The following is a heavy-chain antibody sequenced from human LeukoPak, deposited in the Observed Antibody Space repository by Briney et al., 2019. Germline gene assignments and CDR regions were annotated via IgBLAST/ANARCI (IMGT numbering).Heavy chain of an antibody. J-gene: IGHJ4*02. CDR2: ISSSSSYI. D-gene: IGHD3-10*01. Sequence: GGSLRLSCAASGFTFSSYSMNWVRQAPGKGLEWVSSISSSSSYIYYADSVKGRFTISRDNAKNSLYLQMNSLRAEDTAVYYCARERSYYYGSGIYGFDYGGRGPLVTVSS. CDR3: ARERSYYYGSGIYGFDY. CDR1: GFTFSSYS. V-gene: IGHV3-21*01.